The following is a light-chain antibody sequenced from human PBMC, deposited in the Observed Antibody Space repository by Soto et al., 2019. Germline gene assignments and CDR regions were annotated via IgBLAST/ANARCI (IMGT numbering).Light chain of an antibody. CDR2: EAS. CDR1: EDISNF. Sequence: DIQMTQSPSSLSASVGDRVTITCRPSEDISNFLAWFQQRPGEAPQSLMFEASYLESGVSSRFSGSGYGTDFTLTISSLQPEDIATYYCQQYKAHPPTFGGGSKVQI. CDR3: QQYKAHPPT. J-gene: IGKJ4*01. V-gene: IGKV1-16*01.